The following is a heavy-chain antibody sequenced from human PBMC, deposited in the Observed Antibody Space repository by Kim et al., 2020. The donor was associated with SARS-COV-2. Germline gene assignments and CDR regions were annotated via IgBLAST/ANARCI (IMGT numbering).Heavy chain of an antibody. V-gene: IGHV3-30*01. Sequence: FTISRDNSKNTLYLQMNSLRAEDTAVYYCARVRTARDDYGDHNRYDAFDIWGQGTMVTVSS. D-gene: IGHD4-17*01. J-gene: IGHJ3*02. CDR3: ARVRTARDDYGDHNRYDAFDI.